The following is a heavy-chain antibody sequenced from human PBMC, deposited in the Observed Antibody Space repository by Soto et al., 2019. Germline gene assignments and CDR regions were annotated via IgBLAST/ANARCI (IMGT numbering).Heavy chain of an antibody. CDR1: GGSINSGDYY. J-gene: IGHJ4*02. V-gene: IGHV4-30-4*01. D-gene: IGHD4-17*01. CDR3: ASSDYYYFDY. CDR2: IYYSETT. Sequence: NPSETLSLTCTVSGGSINSGDYYWSWIRQPPGKGLEWIGYIYYSETTYYNPSLKSRVTISVDTSRSQFSLKLSSVTAADTAVYYCASSDYYYFDYWGQGTLVTVSS.